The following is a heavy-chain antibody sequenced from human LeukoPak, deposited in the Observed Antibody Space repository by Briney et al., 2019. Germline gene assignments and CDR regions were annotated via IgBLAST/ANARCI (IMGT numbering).Heavy chain of an antibody. CDR1: GFTISSDE. D-gene: IGHD1-1*01. V-gene: IGHV3-48*03. CDR2: ITSSGSPI. CDR3: ARGGSSRPLAH. J-gene: IGHJ4*02. Sequence: GGSLRLSCAASGFTISSDEMNWARQAPRKGLEWVSYITSSGSPIYYADSVKGRFSISRDTAKNSLYLQMNSLRAEDTAVYYCARGGSSRPLAHWGQGTLVTVSS.